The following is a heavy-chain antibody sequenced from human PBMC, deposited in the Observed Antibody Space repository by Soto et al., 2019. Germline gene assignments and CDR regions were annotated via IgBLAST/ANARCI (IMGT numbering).Heavy chain of an antibody. CDR2: ISYDGSNK. Sequence: GGSLRLSCAASGFTFISYAMHWVRQAPGKGLEWVAVISYDGSNKYYADSVKGRFTISRDNSKNTLYLQMNSLRAEDTAVYYCARDQGYSFDYWGQGTLVTVPS. D-gene: IGHD5-18*01. CDR1: GFTFISYA. J-gene: IGHJ4*02. V-gene: IGHV3-30-3*01. CDR3: ARDQGYSFDY.